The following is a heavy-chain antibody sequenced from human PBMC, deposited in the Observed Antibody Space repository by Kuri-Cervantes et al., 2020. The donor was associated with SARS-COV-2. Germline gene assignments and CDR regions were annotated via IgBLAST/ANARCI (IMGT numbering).Heavy chain of an antibody. CDR2: IKQDGSEK. CDR3: ARGSIAVPTGNYFDY. J-gene: IGHJ4*02. Sequence: GESLKISCAASGFTFSSYWMSWVRQAPGKGLEWVANIKQDGSEKYYVDSVKGRFTISRDNAKNSLYLQMNSLRAEDTAVYYCARGSIAVPTGNYFDYWGQGTLVTVSS. V-gene: IGHV3-7*01. CDR1: GFTFSSYW. D-gene: IGHD6-19*01.